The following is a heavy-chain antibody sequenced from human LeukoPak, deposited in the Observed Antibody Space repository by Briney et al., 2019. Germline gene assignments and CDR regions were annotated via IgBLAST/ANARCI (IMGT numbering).Heavy chain of an antibody. D-gene: IGHD1-1*01. J-gene: IGHJ4*02. CDR2: IYYSGST. CDR3: ARILTSGWGYYFDY. CDR1: VGSISSSSYY. Sequence: SETLSLTCTVSVGSISSSSYYWGWIRQPPGKGLEWIGSIYYSGSTYYNPSLKSRVTISVDTSKNQFSLKLSSVTAADTAVYYCARILTSGWGYYFDYWGQGTLVTVSS. V-gene: IGHV4-39*01.